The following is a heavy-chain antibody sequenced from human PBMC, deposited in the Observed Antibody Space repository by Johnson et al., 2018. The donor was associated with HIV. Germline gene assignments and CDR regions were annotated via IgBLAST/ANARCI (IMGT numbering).Heavy chain of an antibody. V-gene: IGHV3-74*02. CDR2: INWNGGST. D-gene: IGHD3-10*01. Sequence: DVQVVESGGGLVKPGGSLRLSCAASGFTFRNAWMSWVRQAPGKGLEWVGRINWNGGSTGYADSVKGRFTISRDNSKNTLYLQMNSLRAGDTAVYYCARSIGKYAFDIWGQGTMVTVSS. CDR1: GFTFRNAW. CDR3: ARSIGKYAFDI. J-gene: IGHJ3*02.